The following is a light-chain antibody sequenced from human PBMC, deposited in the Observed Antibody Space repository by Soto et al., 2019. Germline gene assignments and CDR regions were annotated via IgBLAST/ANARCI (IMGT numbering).Light chain of an antibody. V-gene: IGLV1-44*01. CDR1: SSNVGRNS. J-gene: IGLJ1*01. CDR2: YDN. Sequence: QSVLTQPPSASGTSGQRVTISCSGSSSNVGRNSVNWYQQVPGTTPSLLIYYDNQRPSGVPDRFSGSRSGTSASLAISGLQSEDEADYYCAAWDDSLNPSYVFGTGTKVTVL. CDR3: AAWDDSLNPSYV.